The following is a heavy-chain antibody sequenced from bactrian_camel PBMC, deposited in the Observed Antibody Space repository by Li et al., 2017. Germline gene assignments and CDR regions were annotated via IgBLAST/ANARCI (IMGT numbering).Heavy chain of an antibody. CDR2: IYTRGDIN. CDR3: AARRVTESWISDGPKRWIVSNYDN. Sequence: HVQLVESGGGLVQPGGSLRLSCAASGEGFGRYCMAWFRQVPGKDREGIAVIYTRGDINIVREPVKGRFKISQDSTKETLYLQMNNLKPEDTAMYYCAARRVTESWISDGPKRWIVSNYDNWGQGTQVTVS. J-gene: IGHJ4*01. D-gene: IGHD6*01. V-gene: IGHV3S1*01. CDR1: GEGFGRYC.